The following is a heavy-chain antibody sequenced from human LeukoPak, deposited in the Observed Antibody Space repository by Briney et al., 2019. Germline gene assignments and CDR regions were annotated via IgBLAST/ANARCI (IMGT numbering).Heavy chain of an antibody. Sequence: SETLSLTCAVYGGSFSGYYWSWIRQPPGKGLEWIGEIYHSGSTNYNPSLKSRVTISVDTSKNQFSLKLSSVTAADTAVYYCARKVNRYCSSTSCYRPFYYFDYWGQGTLVTVSS. CDR3: ARKVNRYCSSTSCYRPFYYFDY. V-gene: IGHV4-34*01. J-gene: IGHJ4*02. D-gene: IGHD2-2*02. CDR1: GGSFSGYY. CDR2: IYHSGST.